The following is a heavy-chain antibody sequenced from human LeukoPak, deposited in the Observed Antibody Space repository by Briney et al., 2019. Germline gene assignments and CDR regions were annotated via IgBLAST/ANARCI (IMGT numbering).Heavy chain of an antibody. Sequence: GGALRLSCAAYGFSLSGYWMSWVRQAPGKGLEWVARLHADGNEKYFVHSVKGRFTISRDNAKNSLYLQMNSLRVEDTAVYYCARGGYSFDYLGQGTLVTVSS. J-gene: IGHJ4*02. CDR2: LHADGNEK. V-gene: IGHV3-7*01. D-gene: IGHD5-12*01. CDR3: ARGGYSFDY. CDR1: GFSLSGYW.